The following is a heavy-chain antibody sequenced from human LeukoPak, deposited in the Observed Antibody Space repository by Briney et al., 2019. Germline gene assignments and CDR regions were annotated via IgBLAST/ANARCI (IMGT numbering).Heavy chain of an antibody. J-gene: IGHJ4*02. CDR3: ARGGSAVAFDY. Sequence: ASVKVSCKASGGTFSSYAISWVRQAPGQGLEWMGRIIPILGIANYAQKFQGRVTITADKSTSTAYMELSSLRSEDTAVYYCARGGSAVAFDYWGQGTLVTVSS. D-gene: IGHD3-16*01. V-gene: IGHV1-69*04. CDR1: GGTFSSYA. CDR2: IIPILGIA.